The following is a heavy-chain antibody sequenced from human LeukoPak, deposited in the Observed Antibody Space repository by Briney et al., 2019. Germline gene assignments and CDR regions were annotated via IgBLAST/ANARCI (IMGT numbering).Heavy chain of an antibody. J-gene: IGHJ4*02. D-gene: IGHD3-9*01. CDR3: ARVLDVLRYFGWLDY. V-gene: IGHV1-2*02. CDR2: INPNSGGT. CDR1: GYTFTGYY. Sequence: ASVKVSCKASGYTFTGYYMHWVRQAPGQGLEWMGWINPNSGGTNYAQKFQGRVTMTRDTSISTAYMELSRLRSDDTAVYYCARVLDVLRYFGWLDYWGQGTLVTVSS.